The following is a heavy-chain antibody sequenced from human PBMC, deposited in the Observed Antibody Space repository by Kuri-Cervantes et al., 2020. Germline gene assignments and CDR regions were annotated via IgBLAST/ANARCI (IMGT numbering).Heavy chain of an antibody. CDR2: ISWNSGSI. V-gene: IGHV3-9*01. D-gene: IGHD6-13*01. J-gene: IGHJ4*02. CDR3: SRDGGRSTIAPADPFDY. Sequence: GGSLRLSCAASGFTFDDYAMHWVRQAPGKGLEWVSGISWNSGSIGYADSVKGRFTISRDNAKNSLYLQMNSLRAEDTAVYYCSRDGGRSTIAPADPFDYWGQGTLVTVSS. CDR1: GFTFDDYA.